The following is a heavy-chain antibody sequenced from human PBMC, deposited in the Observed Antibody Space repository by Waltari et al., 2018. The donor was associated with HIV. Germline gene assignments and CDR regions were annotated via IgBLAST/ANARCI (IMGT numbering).Heavy chain of an antibody. Sequence: GWINPNSGGTNYAQKFQGRVTMTRDTSISTAYMELSRLRSDDTAVYYCARAAAGGNWFDPWGQGTLVTVSS. J-gene: IGHJ5*02. CDR3: ARAAAGGNWFDP. CDR2: INPNSGGT. D-gene: IGHD1-26*01. V-gene: IGHV1-2*02.